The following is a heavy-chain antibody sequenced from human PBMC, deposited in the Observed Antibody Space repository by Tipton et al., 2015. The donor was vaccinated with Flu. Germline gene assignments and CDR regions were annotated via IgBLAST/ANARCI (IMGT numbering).Heavy chain of an antibody. Sequence: GSLRLSCAASGFTFSRYAMSWVRQAPGKGLEWVSAISGGGGNTYYADSVKGRFTISRDNSKNTLYLQMNSLRAEDTAIYYCAKVIPEKVAGLDYWGQGTLVTVSS. CDR3: AKVIPEKVAGLDY. CDR1: GFTFSRYA. CDR2: ISGGGGNT. D-gene: IGHD6-19*01. J-gene: IGHJ4*02. V-gene: IGHV3-23*01.